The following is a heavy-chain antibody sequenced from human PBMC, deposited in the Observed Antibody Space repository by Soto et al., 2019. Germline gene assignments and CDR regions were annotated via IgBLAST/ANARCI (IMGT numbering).Heavy chain of an antibody. CDR2: IKQDGSEK. V-gene: IGHV3-7*03. CDR1: GFTFSSYW. Sequence: GGSLRLSCAASGFTFSSYWMSWVRQAPGKGLEWVANIKQDGSEKYYVDSVKGRFTISRDNAKNSLYLQMNSLRAEDTAVYYCARNARHYYYGMDVWGQGTTVTVSS. D-gene: IGHD6-6*01. CDR3: ARNARHYYYGMDV. J-gene: IGHJ6*02.